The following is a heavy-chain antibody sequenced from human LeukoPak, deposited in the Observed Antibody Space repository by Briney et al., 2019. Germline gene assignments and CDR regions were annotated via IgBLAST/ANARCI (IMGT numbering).Heavy chain of an antibody. J-gene: IGHJ4*02. CDR3: ARDKFGGGSSLIDY. V-gene: IGHV3-33*01. CDR2: IWYDGSNK. Sequence: PGGSLRLSCAASGFIFNTYGMHCVRQAPGKGLEWVAGIWYDGSNKFYADSVKGRFTISRDNSKNTLYLQMNSLRVEDTAVYYCARDKFGGGSSLIDYWGQGTLVTVSS. CDR1: GFIFNTYG. D-gene: IGHD6-13*01.